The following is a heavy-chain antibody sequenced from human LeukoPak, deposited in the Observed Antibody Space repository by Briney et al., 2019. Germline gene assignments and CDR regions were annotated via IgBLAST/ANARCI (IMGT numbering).Heavy chain of an antibody. Sequence: SETLSLTCTVSGGSISSSSYYWGWIRQPPGKGLEWIGSIYYSGSTYYNPSLKSRVTISVDTSKNQFSLKLSSVTAADTAVYYCARRGLAGPPDYWGQGTLVTVSS. J-gene: IGHJ4*02. V-gene: IGHV4-39*01. CDR2: IYYSGST. CDR1: GGSISSSSYY. CDR3: ARRGLAGPPDY. D-gene: IGHD6-13*01.